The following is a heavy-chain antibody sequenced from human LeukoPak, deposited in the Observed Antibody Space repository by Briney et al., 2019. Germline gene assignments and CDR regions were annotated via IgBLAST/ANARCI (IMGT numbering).Heavy chain of an antibody. CDR3: ARHELVGATTYFDY. D-gene: IGHD1-26*01. V-gene: IGHV4-59*08. CDR2: IYYSGST. Sequence: SETLSLTCIVSGGSICSYYWSWIRQPPGKGLEWIGYIYYSGSTNYNPSLKSRVTISVDTSKNQFSLKLSSVTAADTAVYYCARHELVGATTYFDYWGQGTLVTVSS. CDR1: GGSICSYY. J-gene: IGHJ4*02.